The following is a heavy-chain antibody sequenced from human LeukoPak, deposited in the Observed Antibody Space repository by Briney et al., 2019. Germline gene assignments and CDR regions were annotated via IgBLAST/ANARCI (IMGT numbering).Heavy chain of an antibody. V-gene: IGHV3-23*01. CDR3: AKTWGSKGRRDYYFDY. D-gene: IGHD7-27*01. CDR2: ISGSGGST. J-gene: IGHJ4*02. Sequence: PGGSLRLSCAASGFTFSSYAMTWVRQAPGEGLEWVSAISGSGGSTYYADSVKGRFTISRDNSKSTLYLQMNSLRAEDTAVYYCAKTWGSKGRRDYYFDYWGQGTLVTVSS. CDR1: GFTFSSYA.